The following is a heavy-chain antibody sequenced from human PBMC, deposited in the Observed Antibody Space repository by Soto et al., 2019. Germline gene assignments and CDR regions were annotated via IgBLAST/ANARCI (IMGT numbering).Heavy chain of an antibody. CDR1: GFTFSSYG. D-gene: IGHD2-2*01. CDR2: IWYDGSNK. V-gene: IGHV3-33*01. J-gene: IGHJ6*02. Sequence: LRLSCAASGFTFSSYGMHWVRQAPGKGLEWVAVIWYDGSNKYYADSVKGRFTISRDNSKNTLYLQMNSLRAEDTAVYYCAREWDCSSTSCYQSYYYYYGMDVWGQGTTVTVSS. CDR3: AREWDCSSTSCYQSYYYYYGMDV.